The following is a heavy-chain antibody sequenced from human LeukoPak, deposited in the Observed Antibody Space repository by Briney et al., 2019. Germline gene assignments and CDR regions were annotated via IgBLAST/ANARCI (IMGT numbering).Heavy chain of an antibody. CDR3: TSWGDRFQRQFDF. Sequence: GGSLRLSCAASGFTFSSYWMSWVRQAPAKGLERVANIKQDGSEKYYVDSVKGRFTISRDNSKNTLYLQMNRLRPEDTAVYYCTSWGDRFQRQFDFWGQGTLVTVSS. V-gene: IGHV3-7*01. CDR1: GFTFSSYW. CDR2: IKQDGSEK. J-gene: IGHJ4*02. D-gene: IGHD1-1*01.